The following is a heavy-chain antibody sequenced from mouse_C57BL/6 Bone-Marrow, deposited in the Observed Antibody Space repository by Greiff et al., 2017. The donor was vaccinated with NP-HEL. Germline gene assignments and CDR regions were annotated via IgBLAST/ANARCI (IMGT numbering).Heavy chain of an antibody. CDR1: GFTFSSYG. V-gene: IGHV5-6*01. Sequence: EVMLVESGGDLVKPGGSLKLSCAASGFTFSSYGMSWVRQTPDKRLELVATISSGGSYTYYPDSVKGRFTISRDNAKNTLYLQMSSLQYEDTAMYYCARPPSYYYGSSSWFAYWGKGTLVTVSA. CDR3: ARPPSYYYGSSSWFAY. CDR2: ISSGGSYT. J-gene: IGHJ3*01. D-gene: IGHD1-1*01.